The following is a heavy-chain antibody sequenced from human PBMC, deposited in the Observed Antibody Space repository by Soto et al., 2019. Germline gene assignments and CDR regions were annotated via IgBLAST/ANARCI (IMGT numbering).Heavy chain of an antibody. CDR1: GFPFSSDW. J-gene: IGHJ4*02. CDR3: ARWFTYGNFDYFDY. D-gene: IGHD3-10*01. CDR2: IDSGGRTT. V-gene: IGHV3-74*01. Sequence: GGSLRLSCAASGFPFSSDWMHWFRQAPGKGLVWVSRIDSGGRTTTYADSVKGRFTISRDNAKNTLYLQMNGLRAEDTALYYCARWFTYGNFDYFDYWGQGTQVTVSS.